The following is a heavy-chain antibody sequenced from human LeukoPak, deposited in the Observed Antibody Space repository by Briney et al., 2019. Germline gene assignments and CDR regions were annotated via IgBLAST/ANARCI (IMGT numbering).Heavy chain of an antibody. D-gene: IGHD3-22*01. J-gene: IGHJ3*02. CDR3: ARDSYDSRGLVAFDI. CDR2: IYYSGST. CDR1: GGSISSGGYY. V-gene: IGHV4-31*03. Sequence: PSETLSLTCTVSGGSISSGGYYWSWIRRHPGKGLEWIGYIYYSGSTYYNPSLKSRVTISVDTSKNQFSLKLSSVTAADTAVYYCARDSYDSRGLVAFDIWGQGTMVTVSS.